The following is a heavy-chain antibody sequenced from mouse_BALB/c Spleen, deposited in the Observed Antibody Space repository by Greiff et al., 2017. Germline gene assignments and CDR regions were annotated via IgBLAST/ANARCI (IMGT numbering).Heavy chain of an antibody. V-gene: IGHV1S126*01. CDR2: IDPSDSET. CDR1: GYSFTSYW. Sequence: VKLVESGPQLVRPGASVKISCKASGYSFTSYWMHWVKQRPGQGLEWIGMIDPSDSETRLNQKFKDKATLTVDKSSSTAYMQLSSPTSEDSAVYYCARAYGSTAWFAYWGQGTLVTVSA. J-gene: IGHJ3*01. CDR3: ARAYGSTAWFAY. D-gene: IGHD1-1*01.